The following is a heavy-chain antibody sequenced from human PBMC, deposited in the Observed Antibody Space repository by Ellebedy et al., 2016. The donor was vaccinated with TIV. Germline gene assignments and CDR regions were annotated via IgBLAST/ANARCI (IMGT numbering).Heavy chain of an antibody. CDR2: ISSSSSYT. CDR3: ARVFWDSSGYYSPPRYYYYGMDV. D-gene: IGHD3-22*01. CDR1: GCTFSDYY. Sequence: GGSLRLSCAASGCTFSDYYMSWIRQAPGKGLEWVSYISSSSSYTKYADSVKGRFTISRDNSKNTLYLQMNSLRAEDTAVYYCARVFWDSSGYYSPPRYYYYGMDVWGQGTTVTVSS. J-gene: IGHJ6*02. V-gene: IGHV3-11*06.